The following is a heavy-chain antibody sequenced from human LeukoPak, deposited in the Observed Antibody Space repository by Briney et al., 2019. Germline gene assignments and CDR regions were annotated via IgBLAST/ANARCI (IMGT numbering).Heavy chain of an antibody. CDR3: AKDRRGWLQNAHDY. J-gene: IGHJ4*02. CDR2: IRYDGSNK. CDR1: GFTFSSYG. V-gene: IGHV3-30*02. Sequence: QSGGYLRLSCAASGFTFSSYGMHWVRQAPGKGLEWVAFIRYDGSNKYYAASVKGRFTISRDNSKNTLYLQRNSLRAEDTAVYYCAKDRRGWLQNAHDYWGQGTLVTVSS. D-gene: IGHD5-24*01.